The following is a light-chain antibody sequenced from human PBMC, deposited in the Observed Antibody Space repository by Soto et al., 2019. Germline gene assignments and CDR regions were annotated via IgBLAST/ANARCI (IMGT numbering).Light chain of an antibody. Sequence: QSVLTQPASVSGSPGQSIPISCTGTSSDVGGYNYVSWYQQHPGKAPKLMIYEVTKWPSGVSNRFSGSKSGNTASLTISGLQAEDEADYYCSSYTSIGTVLFGGGTQLTVL. CDR1: SSDVGGYNY. CDR3: SSYTSIGTVL. J-gene: IGLJ2*01. CDR2: EVT. V-gene: IGLV2-14*01.